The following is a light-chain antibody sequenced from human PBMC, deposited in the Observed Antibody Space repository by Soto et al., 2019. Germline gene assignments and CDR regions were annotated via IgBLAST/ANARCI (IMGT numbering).Light chain of an antibody. V-gene: IGKV3-20*01. Sequence: EIVLTQSPGTLSLSPGETATLSCRASQSVSSSLAWYQQKPGQAPRLLIYAASNRATGIPDKFSGSGSGADYSLTISRLEPEDSAVYYCQQYGGSPRTFGQGTKVDIK. CDR2: AAS. CDR1: QSVSSS. J-gene: IGKJ1*01. CDR3: QQYGGSPRT.